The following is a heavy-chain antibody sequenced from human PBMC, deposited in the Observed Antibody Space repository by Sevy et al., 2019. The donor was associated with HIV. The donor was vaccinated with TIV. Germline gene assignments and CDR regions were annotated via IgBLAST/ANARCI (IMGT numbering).Heavy chain of an antibody. CDR2: IYHSGST. CDR3: ARGLQLWSRFDF. J-gene: IGHJ4*02. D-gene: IGHD3-10*01. V-gene: IGHV4-4*02. Sequence: SETLSLTCAVSGGSISSTTWWSWVRQPPGKGLEWIGDIYHSGSTNYNPSLKSRVTISVDKSKNQFSLDLTSVTAADTAMYYCARGLQLWSRFDFWGQGTLVTVSS. CDR1: GGSISSTTW.